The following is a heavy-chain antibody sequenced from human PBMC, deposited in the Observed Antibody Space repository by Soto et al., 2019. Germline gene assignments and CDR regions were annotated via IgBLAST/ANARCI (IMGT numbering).Heavy chain of an antibody. Sequence: SETLSLTCTVSGGSITSSTDYWGWIRQPPGKGLEWIGYVYNSGSTNYNPSLKSRVTIPEDTSKSQFSLKVNSMTAADTAVYYCARYRREAVAGYTLDNWGQGILVTVSS. CDR2: VYNSGST. V-gene: IGHV4-61*05. J-gene: IGHJ4*02. CDR3: ARYRREAVAGYTLDN. D-gene: IGHD2-15*01. CDR1: GGSITSSTDY.